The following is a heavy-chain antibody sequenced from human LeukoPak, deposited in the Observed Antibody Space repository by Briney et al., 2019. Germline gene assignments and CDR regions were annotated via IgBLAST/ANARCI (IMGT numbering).Heavy chain of an antibody. CDR3: ASGNWNDRAFDI. Sequence: GGSLRLSXAASGFTFSSRWMNWVRQAPGKGLEWVANIKPDGSEKYYVDSVKGRFTISRDNAKNSLYLQMNSLRGEDTAVYYCASGNWNDRAFDIWGQGTMVAVSS. J-gene: IGHJ3*02. CDR2: IKPDGSEK. CDR1: GFTFSSRW. D-gene: IGHD1-20*01. V-gene: IGHV3-7*01.